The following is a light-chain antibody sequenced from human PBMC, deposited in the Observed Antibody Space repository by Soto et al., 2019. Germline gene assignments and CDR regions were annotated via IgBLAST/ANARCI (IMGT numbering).Light chain of an antibody. CDR2: NAS. J-gene: IGKJ1*01. Sequence: EIQMTQSPSTLSASVGDRVTITCRASQSISSWLALYQQKPGKAPKLLIYNASTLKSGVPSRFSGSGSGTEFTITLSSPQPDDFATYYCQHYNSYSEAFGQGTKVDIK. V-gene: IGKV1-5*03. CDR3: QHYNSYSEA. CDR1: QSISSW.